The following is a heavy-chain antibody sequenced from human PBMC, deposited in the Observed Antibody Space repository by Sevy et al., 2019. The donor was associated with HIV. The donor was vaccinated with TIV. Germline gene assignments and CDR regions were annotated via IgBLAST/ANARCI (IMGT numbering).Heavy chain of an antibody. V-gene: IGHV3-30*18. D-gene: IGHD3-9*01. CDR1: GIIFTSSG. CDR3: AKDFTGYNGMDV. CDR2: ISYHGRDK. Sequence: GGSLRLSCVVSGIIFTSSGMHWVRQAPGKGLEWVGVISYHGRDKFYADSVKGRFTISRDHSKNILYLQMNGLRIEDTAVYYCAKDFTGYNGMDVWGQGTMVTVSS. J-gene: IGHJ6*02.